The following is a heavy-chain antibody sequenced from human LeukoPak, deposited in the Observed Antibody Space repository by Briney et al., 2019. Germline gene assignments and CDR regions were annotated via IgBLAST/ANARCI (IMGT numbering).Heavy chain of an antibody. D-gene: IGHD4-11*01. CDR2: IYYSGST. J-gene: IGHJ6*02. Sequence: SETLSLTCTVSGGSISSSSYYWGWIRQPPGKGLEWIGSIYYSGSTYYNPSLKSRVTISVDRSKNRFSLKLSSVTAADTAVYYCARDGRSNYYGMDVWGQGTTVTVSS. CDR1: GGSISSSSYY. CDR3: ARDGRSNYYGMDV. V-gene: IGHV4-39*07.